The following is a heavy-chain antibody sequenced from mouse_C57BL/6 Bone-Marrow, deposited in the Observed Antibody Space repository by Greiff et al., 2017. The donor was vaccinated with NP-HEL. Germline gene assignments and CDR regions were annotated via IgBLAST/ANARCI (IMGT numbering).Heavy chain of an antibody. V-gene: IGHV1-82*01. Sequence: VQLQQSGPELVKPGASVKISCKASGYAFSSSWMNWVKQRPGQGLEWIGRIYPGDGDTNYNGKFKGKATLTADKSSSTAYMQLSSLTSEDSAVYFCARTTRYFDYGGQGTTLTVSS. CDR1: GYAFSSSW. CDR2: IYPGDGDT. CDR3: ARTTRYFDY. J-gene: IGHJ2*01. D-gene: IGHD1-1*01.